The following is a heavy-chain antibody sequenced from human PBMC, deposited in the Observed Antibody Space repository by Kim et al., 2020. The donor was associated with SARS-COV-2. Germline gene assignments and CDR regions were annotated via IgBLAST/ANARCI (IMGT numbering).Heavy chain of an antibody. J-gene: IGHJ5*02. CDR1: GGSFSGYY. CDR2: INHSGST. CDR3: ARVVRVPAGGRVFDP. V-gene: IGHV4-34*01. D-gene: IGHD2-2*01. Sequence: TLSLTCAVYGGSFSGYYWSWIRQPPGKGLEWIGEINHSGSTNYNPSLKSRVTISVDTSKNQFSLKLSSVTAADTAVYYCARVVRVPAGGRVFDPWGQGTLVTVSS.